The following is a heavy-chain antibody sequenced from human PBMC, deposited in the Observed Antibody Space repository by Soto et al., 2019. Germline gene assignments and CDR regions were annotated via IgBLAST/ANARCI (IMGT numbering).Heavy chain of an antibody. CDR1: GFTFAAYA. CDR3: ARDKDTSSWTGFDF. CDR2: ISATGIST. D-gene: IGHD1-1*01. J-gene: IGHJ4*01. V-gene: IGHV3-23*01. Sequence: GGSLRLSCAASGFTFAAYAMSWVRQAPGKGLEWVSAISATGISTHYADSVKGRVTISRDNSANTLSLEMSSLTAEDTAVYYCARDKDTSSWTGFDFWGHGTLVTVSS.